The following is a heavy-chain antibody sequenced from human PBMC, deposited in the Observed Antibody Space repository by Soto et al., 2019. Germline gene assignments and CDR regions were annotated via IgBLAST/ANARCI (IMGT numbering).Heavy chain of an antibody. CDR1: GGSISSDGDY. CDR3: ARLRGVATIIYYYGMDV. J-gene: IGHJ6*02. V-gene: IGHV4-31*03. D-gene: IGHD5-12*01. CDR2: IYYSGST. Sequence: QVQLQESGPGLVKPSQTLSLTCTVSGGSISSDGDYWSWIRQHTGKGLEWIGYIYYSGSTYYNPSLKSRVTTSVDTSKNQFSLKLSSVTAADTAVYCCARLRGVATIIYYYGMDVCGQGTTVTVSS.